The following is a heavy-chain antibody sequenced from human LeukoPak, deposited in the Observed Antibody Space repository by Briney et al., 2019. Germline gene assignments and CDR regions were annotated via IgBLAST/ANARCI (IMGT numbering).Heavy chain of an antibody. Sequence: PEGSLRLSCAAPGFTFSSYGMHWVRQAPGKGLEWVAFIRYDGSNKYYADSVKGRFTISRDNSKNTLYLQMNSLRPEDTAVYYCAKDSKRWKTYYYEAGSYYFDYWGQGTRVTVSS. CDR1: GFTFSSYG. V-gene: IGHV3-30*02. CDR2: IRYDGSNK. D-gene: IGHD3-10*01. J-gene: IGHJ4*02. CDR3: AKDSKRWKTYYYEAGSYYFDY.